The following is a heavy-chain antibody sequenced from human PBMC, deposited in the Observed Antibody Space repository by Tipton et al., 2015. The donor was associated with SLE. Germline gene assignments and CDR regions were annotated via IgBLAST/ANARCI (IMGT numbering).Heavy chain of an antibody. Sequence: TLSLTCTVSGISISSAGYSWSWIRQSPGKGLEWIGYMYNTGSTSYNPSLRSRVTISVDRSKNQFSLRLTSMTPADTALYYCARARRTTSSHFDYWGQGTLVTVSS. J-gene: IGHJ4*02. CDR3: ARARRTTSSHFDY. D-gene: IGHD1-14*01. V-gene: IGHV4-30-2*06. CDR2: MYNTGST. CDR1: GISISSAGYS.